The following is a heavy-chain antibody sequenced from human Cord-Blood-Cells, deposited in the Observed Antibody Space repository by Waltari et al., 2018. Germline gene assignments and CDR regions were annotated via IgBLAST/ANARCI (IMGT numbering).Heavy chain of an antibody. CDR2: IYSGGST. CDR3: ASNEYSSSYFDY. CDR1: GFTVSSNY. Sequence: EVQLVETGGGLIQPGGSLRLSCAASGFTVSSNYMSWVRQAPGKGLEWVSVIYSGGSTYYADSVKGRFTISRDNSKNTLYLQMNSLRAEDTAVYYCASNEYSSSYFDYWGQGTLVTVSS. D-gene: IGHD6-6*01. V-gene: IGHV3-53*02. J-gene: IGHJ4*02.